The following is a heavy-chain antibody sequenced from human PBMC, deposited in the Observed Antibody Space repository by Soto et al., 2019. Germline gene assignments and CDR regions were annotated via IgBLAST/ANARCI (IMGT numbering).Heavy chain of an antibody. Sequence: SLRLSCAASGFTFRSYAMSWVRQAPGKGLEWVSAISGSGGSTYYADSVKGRFTISRDNSKNTLYLQMNSLRAEDTAVYYCAKDSGYDLVVSYYYYGVDVWGQGTTVTVSS. CDR1: GFTFRSYA. V-gene: IGHV3-23*01. J-gene: IGHJ6*02. D-gene: IGHD5-12*01. CDR3: AKDSGYDLVVSYYYYGVDV. CDR2: ISGSGGST.